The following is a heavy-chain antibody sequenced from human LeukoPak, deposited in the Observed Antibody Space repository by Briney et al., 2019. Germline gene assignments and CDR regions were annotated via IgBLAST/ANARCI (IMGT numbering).Heavy chain of an antibody. CDR1: GFTFSRYS. V-gene: IGHV3-48*01. CDR2: ISSSGTTI. D-gene: IGHD3-3*01. Sequence: GASLRLSCAASGFTFSRYSMNWVRQAPGKGLEWISYISSSGTTIYYADSVQGRFIISRDNARNSLYLQMNSLRAEDTAVYYCARVGYSDFWSGYYWDYWGQGTLATASS. J-gene: IGHJ4*02. CDR3: ARVGYSDFWSGYYWDY.